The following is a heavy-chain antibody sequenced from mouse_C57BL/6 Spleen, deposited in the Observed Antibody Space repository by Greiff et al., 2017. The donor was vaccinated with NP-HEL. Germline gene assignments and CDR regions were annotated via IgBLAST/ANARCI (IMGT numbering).Heavy chain of an antibody. D-gene: IGHD2-5*01. CDR2: INYDGNN. J-gene: IGHJ3*01. CDR3: ASSYYSNYFFAD. CDR1: GYSITSGYY. Sequence: EVQLVESGPGLVKPSQSLSLTCSVTGYSITSGYYWNWLRQFPGNQLEWMGYINYDGNNYYQPSLKNRISITRDTSKNQFFLKLNSVTTEDTATYYCASSYYSNYFFADWGQGTPVTVAA. V-gene: IGHV3-6*01.